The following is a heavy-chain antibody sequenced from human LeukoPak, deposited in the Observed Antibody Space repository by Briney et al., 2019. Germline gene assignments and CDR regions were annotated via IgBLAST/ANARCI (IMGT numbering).Heavy chain of an antibody. CDR3: ARDAEQWLVIDH. CDR1: GFTFSSYS. D-gene: IGHD6-19*01. Sequence: GGSLRLSCAASGFTFSSYSMNWVRQAPGKGLEWVSSISSSSSYIYYADSVKGRFTNSRDNAKNSLYLQMNSLRAEDTAVYYCARDAEQWLVIDHWGQGTLVTVSS. J-gene: IGHJ4*02. V-gene: IGHV3-21*01. CDR2: ISSSSSYI.